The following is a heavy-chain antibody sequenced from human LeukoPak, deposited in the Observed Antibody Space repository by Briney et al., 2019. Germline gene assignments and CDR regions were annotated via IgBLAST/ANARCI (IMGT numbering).Heavy chain of an antibody. V-gene: IGHV1-69*01. CDR3: ARVKLRYSSSKGLDY. CDR2: IIPIFGTA. J-gene: IGHJ4*02. D-gene: IGHD6-6*01. CDR1: GGTFSSYA. Sequence: SVKVSCTASGGTFSSYAISWVRQAPGQGLEWMGGIIPIFGTANYAQKFQGRVTITADESTSTAYMELSSLRSEDTAVYYWARVKLRYSSSKGLDYWGQGTLVTVSS.